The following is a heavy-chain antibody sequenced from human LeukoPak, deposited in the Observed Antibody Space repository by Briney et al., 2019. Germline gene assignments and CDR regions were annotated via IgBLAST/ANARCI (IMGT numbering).Heavy chain of an antibody. CDR3: ARLEFWGTPDFHY. D-gene: IGHD7-27*01. CDR1: GYTFTSCS. CDR2: ISVYNGNT. Sequence: ASVTVSCEASGYTFTSCSFRSGLQAPGQGLEWMGWISVYNGNTNYAQKLQGRVTMTTDTSTSTAYMDLRSLGSDDTAVYYCARLEFWGTPDFHYWGQGTLVTVSS. J-gene: IGHJ4*02. V-gene: IGHV1-18*01.